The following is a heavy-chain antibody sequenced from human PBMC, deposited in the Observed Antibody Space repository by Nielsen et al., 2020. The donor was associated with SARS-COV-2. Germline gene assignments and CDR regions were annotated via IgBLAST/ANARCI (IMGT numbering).Heavy chain of an antibody. CDR1: GFGFAKYA. CDR2: ISGGGGTK. CDR3: ARGDRWIQPVD. D-gene: IGHD5-18*01. J-gene: IGHJ4*02. V-gene: IGHV3-23*01. Sequence: GGSLRLSCAASGFGFAKYAMSWVRQTPGRRLEWVSGISGGGGTKWYADSVKGRFAISRDNSKNTLYLQMNSLRAEDTAVYYCARGDRWIQPVDWGQGTLVTVSS.